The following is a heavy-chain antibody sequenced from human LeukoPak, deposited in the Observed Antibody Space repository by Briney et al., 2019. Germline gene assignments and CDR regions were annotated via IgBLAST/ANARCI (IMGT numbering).Heavy chain of an antibody. CDR3: ARGIAAAGTLPSRFDP. D-gene: IGHD6-13*01. Sequence: SVKVSCKASVGTFSSYAISWVRQAPGQGLEWVGGIIPIFGTANYAQKFQGRVTITTDESTSTAYMELSSLRSEDTAVYYCARGIAAAGTLPSRFDPWGQGTLVTVSS. J-gene: IGHJ5*02. CDR2: IIPIFGTA. V-gene: IGHV1-69*05. CDR1: VGTFSSYA.